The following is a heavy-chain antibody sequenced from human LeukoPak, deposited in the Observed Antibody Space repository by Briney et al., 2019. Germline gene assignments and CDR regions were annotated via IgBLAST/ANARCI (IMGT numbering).Heavy chain of an antibody. J-gene: IGHJ4*02. V-gene: IGHV3-20*04. CDR1: GFTFDDYG. CDR3: AREKPFYDSSGYYYPIAFDY. Sequence: GGSLRLSCAASGFTFDDYGMSWVRHAPGKGLGWVSGINWNGGSTVYADSVKGRFTIASDNAKNSLYLQMNSLRAEDTALYYCAREKPFYDSSGYYYPIAFDYWGQGTLVTVSS. D-gene: IGHD3-22*01. CDR2: INWNGGST.